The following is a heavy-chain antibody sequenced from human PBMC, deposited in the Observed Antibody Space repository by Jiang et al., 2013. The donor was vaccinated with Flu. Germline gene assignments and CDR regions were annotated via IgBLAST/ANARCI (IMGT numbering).Heavy chain of an antibody. V-gene: IGHV3-48*03. D-gene: IGHD3-22*01. CDR1: GFTFSRYE. CDR3: AREDDSSGYWYGLIDY. J-gene: IGHJ4*02. CDR2: ISSSGSTR. Sequence: VQLVESGGGLVQPGGSLTLSCAASGFTFSRYEMNWVRQAPGKGLEWVSYISSSGSTRYADSVKGRFTISRDNAKNSLYLQIKSLRAEDTAVYYCAREDDSSGYWYGLIDYWGQGTLVTVSS.